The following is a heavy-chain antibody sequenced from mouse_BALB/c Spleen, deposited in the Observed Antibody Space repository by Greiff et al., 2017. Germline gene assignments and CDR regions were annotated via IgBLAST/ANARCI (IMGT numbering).Heavy chain of an antibody. CDR3: ARRGAYYRYDWYFDV. CDR2: ISSGSSTI. Sequence: EVMLVESGGGLVQPGGSRKLSCAASGFTFSSFGMHWVRQAPEKGLEWVAYISSGSSTIYYADTVKGRFTISRDNPKNTLFLQMTSLRSEDTAMYYCARRGAYYRYDWYFDVWGAGTTVTVSS. CDR1: GFTFSSFG. J-gene: IGHJ1*01. D-gene: IGHD2-14*01. V-gene: IGHV5-17*02.